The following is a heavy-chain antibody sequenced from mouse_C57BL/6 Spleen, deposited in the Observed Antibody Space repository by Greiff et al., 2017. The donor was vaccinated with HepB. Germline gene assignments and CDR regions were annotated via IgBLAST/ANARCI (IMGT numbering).Heavy chain of an antibody. CDR3: TYGYDRYFDV. V-gene: IGHV6-3*01. D-gene: IGHD2-2*01. Sequence: EVQLQESGGGLVQPGGSMKLSCVASGFTFSNYWMNWVRQSPEKGLEWVAQIRLKSDNYATHYAESVKGRFPISRDDSKRSVYLQMNNLRAEDTGIYYWTYGYDRYFDVWGTGTTVTVSS. CDR1: GFTFSNYW. CDR2: IRLKSDNYAT. J-gene: IGHJ1*03.